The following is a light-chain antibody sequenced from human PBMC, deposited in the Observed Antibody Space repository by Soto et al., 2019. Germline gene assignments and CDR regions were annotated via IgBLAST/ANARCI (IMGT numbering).Light chain of an antibody. CDR1: SSDIGSYNY. Sequence: QSALTQPASVSGSPGQSITISCSGTSSDIGSYNYVSWYQQHPGKAPKLMIYEVSNRPSGVSNRFSGSKSGNTASLTISGRQAEDEADYYCSSYTGSSTSVFGGGTKLTVL. CDR3: SSYTGSSTSV. J-gene: IGLJ2*01. CDR2: EVS. V-gene: IGLV2-14*01.